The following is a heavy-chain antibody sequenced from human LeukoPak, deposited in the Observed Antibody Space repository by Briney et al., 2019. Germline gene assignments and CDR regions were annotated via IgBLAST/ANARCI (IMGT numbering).Heavy chain of an antibody. CDR1: SASVKTYY. D-gene: IGHD3-22*01. CDR2: IFYSGST. V-gene: IGHV4-59*08. CDR3: ARHSPFYYDSSGYRAFDI. J-gene: IGHJ3*02. Sequence: SETLSLTCTVSSASVKTYYWSWIRQPPGKGLEWIGYIFYSGSTNYNPSLKSRVTISVDASKNQFSLNLSSVTAADTAVYYCARHSPFYYDSSGYRAFDIWGQGTMVTVSS.